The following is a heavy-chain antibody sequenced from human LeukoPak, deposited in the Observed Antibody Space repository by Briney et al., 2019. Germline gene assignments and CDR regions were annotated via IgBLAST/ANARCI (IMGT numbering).Heavy chain of an antibody. CDR2: IRFDGTSE. Sequence: GVSLRLSCAASGFTFSNFGMHWVRQAPGKGLEWVAFIRFDGTSEFYADSVKARFTISRDNAKNSLYLQMNSLRAEDTAVYYCARDRYYYGSGSYSGYFQHWGQGTLVTVSS. J-gene: IGHJ1*01. D-gene: IGHD3-10*01. CDR1: GFTFSNFG. V-gene: IGHV3-30*02. CDR3: ARDRYYYGSGSYSGYFQH.